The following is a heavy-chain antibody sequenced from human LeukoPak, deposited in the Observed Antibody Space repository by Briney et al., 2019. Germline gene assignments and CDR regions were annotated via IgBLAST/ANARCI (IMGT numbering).Heavy chain of an antibody. CDR1: GGSFTSYY. CDR3: ARDGKLVLSWFDP. Sequence: SETLSLTCTVSGGSFTSYYWSWIRQPPGKGLEWIGSIYYSGSTYYNPSLKSRVTISVDTSKNQFSLKLSSVTAADTAVYYCARDGKLVLSWFDPWGQGTLVTVSS. J-gene: IGHJ5*02. V-gene: IGHV4-59*12. D-gene: IGHD6-6*01. CDR2: IYYSGST.